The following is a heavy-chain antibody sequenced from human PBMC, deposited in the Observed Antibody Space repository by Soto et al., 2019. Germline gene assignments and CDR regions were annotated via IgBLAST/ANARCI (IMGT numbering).Heavy chain of an antibody. CDR3: ARGPELRGWRAYYYGMDV. CDR1: GYTFTSYD. J-gene: IGHJ6*02. V-gene: IGHV1-8*01. CDR2: MNPNSGNT. D-gene: IGHD2-15*01. Sequence: QVQLVQSGAEVKKPGASVKVSCKASGYTFTSYDINWVRQATGQGLEWMGWMNPNSGNTGYAQKFQGRVTMTRNTSISKAYMELSSLRSEDTAVYYCARGPELRGWRAYYYGMDVWGQGTTVTVSS.